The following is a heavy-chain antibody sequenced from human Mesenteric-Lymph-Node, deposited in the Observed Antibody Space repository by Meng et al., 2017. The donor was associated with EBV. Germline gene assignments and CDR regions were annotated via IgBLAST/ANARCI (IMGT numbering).Heavy chain of an antibody. J-gene: IGHJ5*02. CDR2: RYHSGYT. Sequence: QVRREEPGQGLVKPSETRSLTCTVSGGSVSSDNYYWSWMWQPPGKRLEWIGSRYHSGYTDYNPSLKSRVTISLDTSKNHLSLKLASVTAADTAVYYCARFQLLSFGEQTWSQGSLVTVSS. CDR1: GGSVSSDNYY. D-gene: IGHD3-10*01. V-gene: IGHV4-61*03. CDR3: ARFQLLSFGEQT.